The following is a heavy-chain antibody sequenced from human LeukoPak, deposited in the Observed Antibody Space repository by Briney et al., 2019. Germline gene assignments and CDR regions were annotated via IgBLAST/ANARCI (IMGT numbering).Heavy chain of an antibody. Sequence: PGGSLRLSCAASGFTFSSYGMHWVRQAPGKGLEWVAFIRYDGSNKYYADSVKGRFTTSRDNSKNTLYLQMNSLRAEDTAVYYCARGPDIRIAAQDYYYMDVWGKGTTVTISS. CDR1: GFTFSSYG. CDR2: IRYDGSNK. D-gene: IGHD6-13*01. CDR3: ARGPDIRIAAQDYYYMDV. J-gene: IGHJ6*03. V-gene: IGHV3-30*02.